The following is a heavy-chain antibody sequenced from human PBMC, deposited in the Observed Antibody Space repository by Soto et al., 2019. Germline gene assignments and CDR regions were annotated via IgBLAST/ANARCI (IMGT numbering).Heavy chain of an antibody. J-gene: IGHJ5*02. CDR2: INTNTGNP. CDR3: ARGASARGIVVVPPWAKWFDP. D-gene: IGHD2-2*01. Sequence: QVQLVQSGSELKKPGASVKVSCKASGYTFTSYAMNWVRQAPGQGLEWMGWINTNTGNPTYAQGFTGRFVFSLDTSVSTAYLQHCSLSADDTAVYYCARGASARGIVVVPPWAKWFDPWGQGTLVTVSS. CDR1: GYTFTSYA. V-gene: IGHV7-4-1*01.